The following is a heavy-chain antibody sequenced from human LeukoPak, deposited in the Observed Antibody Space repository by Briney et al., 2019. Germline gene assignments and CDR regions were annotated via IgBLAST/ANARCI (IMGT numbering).Heavy chain of an antibody. D-gene: IGHD2-21*02. J-gene: IGHJ5*02. CDR2: IHPGDSDS. CDR1: GYSFAYYW. CDR3: ARRGDSRWFDP. Sequence: GESLKISCKGSGYSFAYYWIGWVRQMPGKGLEWMGIIHPGDSDSRYSPSFQGQVTISADKSISTAYLQWSSLKASDTAMYYCARRGDSRWFDPWGQGTLVTVSS. V-gene: IGHV5-51*01.